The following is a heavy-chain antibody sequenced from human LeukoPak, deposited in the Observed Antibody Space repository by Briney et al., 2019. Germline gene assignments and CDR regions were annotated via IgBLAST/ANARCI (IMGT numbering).Heavy chain of an antibody. D-gene: IGHD2-15*01. Sequence: GGSLRLSCAASGFTFSSYGMHWVRQAPGKGLEWVAFIRYDGSNKYYADSVKGRFTISRDNSKNTLYLQMNTLRAEDTAVYYCAKGTCGICYRNHYYYMDVWGKGTTVTISS. J-gene: IGHJ6*03. CDR2: IRYDGSNK. CDR1: GFTFSSYG. V-gene: IGHV3-30*02. CDR3: AKGTCGICYRNHYYYMDV.